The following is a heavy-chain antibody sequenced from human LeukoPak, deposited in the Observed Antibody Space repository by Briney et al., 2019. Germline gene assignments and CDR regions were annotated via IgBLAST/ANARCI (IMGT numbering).Heavy chain of an antibody. D-gene: IGHD3-10*02. V-gene: IGHV1-18*01. CDR2: ISAYNGNT. CDR3: ARDHGSFMFSNWFDP. Sequence: ASVTVSCKASGYTFTSYGISWVRQAPGQGLEWMGWISAYNGNTNYAQKLQGRVTMTTDTSTSTAYMELRSLRSDDTAVYYCARDHGSFMFSNWFDPWGQGTLVTVSS. J-gene: IGHJ5*02. CDR1: GYTFTSYG.